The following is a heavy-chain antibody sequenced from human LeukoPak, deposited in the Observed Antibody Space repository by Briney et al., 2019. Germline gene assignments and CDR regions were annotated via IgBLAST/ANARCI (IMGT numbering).Heavy chain of an antibody. J-gene: IGHJ4*02. CDR1: GFTFSSYA. CDR2: ISGSGGST. V-gene: IGHV3-23*01. Sequence: GGSLRLSCAASGFTFSSYAMSWVRQAPGKGLEWVSAISGSGGSTYYADSVKGRFTISRDNSKNTLYLQMNSLRAEDAAVYYCAKGSPYYDFWSGYYVAYYFDYWGQGTLVTVSS. CDR3: AKGSPYYDFWSGYYVAYYFDY. D-gene: IGHD3-3*01.